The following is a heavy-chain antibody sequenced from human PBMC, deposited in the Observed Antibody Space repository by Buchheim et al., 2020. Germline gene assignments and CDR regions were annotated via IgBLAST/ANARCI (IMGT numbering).Heavy chain of an antibody. V-gene: IGHV4-39*01. Sequence: QLQLQESGPGLVKPSETLSLTCSVSGGSISGSSSYWGWVRQPPGRGLEWIGSIYHSGSTYYNPSLKSRVTISVDTSRNQFSLKMSYVTAADTAVYCCATSNWFDPWGQGTL. J-gene: IGHJ5*01. CDR2: IYHSGST. CDR1: GGSISGSSSY. CDR3: ATSNWFDP.